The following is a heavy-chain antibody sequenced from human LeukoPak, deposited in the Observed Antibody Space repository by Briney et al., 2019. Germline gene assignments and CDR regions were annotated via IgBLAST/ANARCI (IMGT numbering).Heavy chain of an antibody. J-gene: IGHJ4*02. CDR1: GFTFSSYA. Sequence: GGSLRLSCAASGFTFSSYAMSWVRQAPGKGLEWVSAISGSGGSTYYADSVKGRFTISRDNSKNTLYLQMNSLRAEDTAVYFCGRDYYDVGKHHTPDYWGQGTLVTDSS. CDR3: GRDYYDVGKHHTPDY. D-gene: IGHD3-22*01. CDR2: ISGSGGST. V-gene: IGHV3-23*01.